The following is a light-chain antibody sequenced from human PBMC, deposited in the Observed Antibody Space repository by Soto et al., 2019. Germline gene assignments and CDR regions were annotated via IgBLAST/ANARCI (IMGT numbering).Light chain of an antibody. CDR2: GVS. CDR3: QQYGTSPWT. V-gene: IGKV3-20*01. Sequence: EIVLTQSPVSLSVSYGKRVTLLCRASQYVSGHFAWYQQKPGQAPRLIISGVSSRPTGIPDRFSGSGSGTVFTLSFSRLEPGDFAVYHCQQYGTSPWTFGQGTKVDIK. J-gene: IGKJ1*01. CDR1: QYVSGH.